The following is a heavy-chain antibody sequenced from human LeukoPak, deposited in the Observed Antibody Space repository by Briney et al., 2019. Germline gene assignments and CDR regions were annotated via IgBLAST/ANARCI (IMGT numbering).Heavy chain of an antibody. CDR3: AKLGSSGQHFDAFDI. D-gene: IGHD3-22*01. J-gene: IGHJ3*02. CDR1: GFSVSTNY. CDR2: IYSGGST. V-gene: IGHV3-53*01. Sequence: GGSLRLSCAASGFSVSTNYMSWVRQAPGKGLEWVSVIYSGGSTYYADSVKGRFTISRDNSKNTLYLQMNSLRAEDTAVYYCAKLGSSGQHFDAFDIWGQGTMVTVSS.